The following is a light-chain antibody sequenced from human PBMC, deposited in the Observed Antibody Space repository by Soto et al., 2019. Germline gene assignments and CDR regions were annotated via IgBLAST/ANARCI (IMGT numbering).Light chain of an antibody. V-gene: IGLV2-14*01. Sequence: QSVLTQPASVSGSPGQSITISCTGTSSDVGGYNYVSWCQQHPGEAPKLMIYEVSNRPSGVSNRFSGSKSGNTASLTISGLQAEDEADYYCSSYTGSNTLVFGGGPKLTVL. CDR1: SSDVGGYNY. J-gene: IGLJ3*02. CDR2: EVS. CDR3: SSYTGSNTLV.